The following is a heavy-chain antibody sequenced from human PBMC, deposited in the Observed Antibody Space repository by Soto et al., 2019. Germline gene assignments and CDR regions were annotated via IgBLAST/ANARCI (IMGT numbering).Heavy chain of an antibody. V-gene: IGHV1-3*01. CDR2: INAGNGNT. Sequence: ASVKVSCKASGYTFTSYAMHWVRQAPGQRLEWMGWINAGNGNTKYSQKFQGRVTITRDTSASTAYMELSSLRSEDTAVYYCERSGVDGALQAYSSQGTLVTVSS. CDR1: GYTFTSYA. D-gene: IGHD6-25*01. J-gene: IGHJ4*02. CDR3: ERSGVDGALQAY.